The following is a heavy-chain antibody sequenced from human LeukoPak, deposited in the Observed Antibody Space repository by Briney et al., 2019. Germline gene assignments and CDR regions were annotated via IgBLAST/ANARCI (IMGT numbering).Heavy chain of an antibody. CDR2: ISGSGGST. V-gene: IGHV3-23*01. Sequence: PGGSLRLSRAASGFTFSSYAMSWVRQAPGKGLEWVSAISGSGGSTYYADSVKGRFTISRDNSKNTLYLQMNSLRAEDTAVYYCAPGRDFWSGYPPLWGQGTLVTVSS. D-gene: IGHD3-3*01. CDR1: GFTFSSYA. J-gene: IGHJ4*02. CDR3: APGRDFWSGYPPL.